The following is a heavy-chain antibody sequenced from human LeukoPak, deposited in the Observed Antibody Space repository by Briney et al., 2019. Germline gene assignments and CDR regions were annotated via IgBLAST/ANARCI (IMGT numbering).Heavy chain of an antibody. D-gene: IGHD2-15*01. J-gene: IGHJ4*02. V-gene: IGHV4-34*01. CDR2: INHSGST. CDR3: AREQDIVVVVAATSRCFDY. Sequence: SETLSLTCAVYGGSFSGYYWSWIRQPPGKGLEWIGEINHSGSTNYNPSLKSRVTISVDTSKNQFSLKLSSVTAAGTAVYYCAREQDIVVVVAATSRCFDYWGQGTLVTVSS. CDR1: GGSFSGYY.